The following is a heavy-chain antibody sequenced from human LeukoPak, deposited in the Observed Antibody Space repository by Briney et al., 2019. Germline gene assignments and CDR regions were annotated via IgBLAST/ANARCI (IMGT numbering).Heavy chain of an antibody. D-gene: IGHD3-22*01. CDR1: GFTFSSYS. CDR3: ARDLKYYDSSGFDY. J-gene: IGHJ4*02. Sequence: GGSLRLSCAASGFTFSSYSMNWVRQAPGKGLEWVSSISTSGSYIYYTDSVKGRFTISRDNGENSLSLQMNSLRAEDTAVYYCARDLKYYDSSGFDYWGLGTLVTVSS. CDR2: ISTSGSYI. V-gene: IGHV3-21*01.